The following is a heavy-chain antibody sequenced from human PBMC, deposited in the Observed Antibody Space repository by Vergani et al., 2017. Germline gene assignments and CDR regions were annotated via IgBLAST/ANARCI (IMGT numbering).Heavy chain of an antibody. CDR3: AKRELGSRFNY. CDR2: ISGSGGST. V-gene: IGHV3-23*01. D-gene: IGHD1-26*01. Sequence: EVQLLESGGGLVQPGGSLRLSCAASGFTFSSYAMSWVRQAPGKGLEWVSAISGSGGSTCYADSVKGRFTISRDNSKNTLYLQMNSLRAEDPAVYYCAKRELGSRFNYWGQGTLVTVSS. CDR1: GFTFSSYA. J-gene: IGHJ4*02.